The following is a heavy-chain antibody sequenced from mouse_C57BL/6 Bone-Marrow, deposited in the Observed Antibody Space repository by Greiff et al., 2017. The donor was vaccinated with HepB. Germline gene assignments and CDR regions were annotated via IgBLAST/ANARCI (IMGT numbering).Heavy chain of an antibody. CDR2: ISGGGGNI. CDR3: ARRYYGKFDY. D-gene: IGHD2-1*01. Sequence: EVQRVESGGGLVKPGGSLKLSCAASGFTFSSYTMSWVRQTPEKRLEWVATISGGGGNIYYPDSVKGRFTISRDNDKNTLFLQMSSLRSEDTALYYGARRYYGKFDYWGQGTTLTVSS. V-gene: IGHV5-9*01. CDR1: GFTFSSYT. J-gene: IGHJ2*01.